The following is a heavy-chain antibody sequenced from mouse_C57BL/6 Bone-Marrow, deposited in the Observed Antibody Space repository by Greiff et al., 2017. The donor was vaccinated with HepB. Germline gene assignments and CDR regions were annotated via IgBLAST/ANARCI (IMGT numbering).Heavy chain of an antibody. CDR1: GYTFTSYD. Sequence: QVQLQQSGAELARPGASVKLSCKASGYTFTSYDINWVKQRPGQGLEWIGWIYPRDGSTKYNEKFKSKATLTVDKPSSTAYMQLSSLTSEDSAVYYCAAKYWGTGTTVTVSS. CDR3: AAKY. D-gene: IGHD1-3*01. J-gene: IGHJ1*03. CDR2: IYPRDGST. V-gene: IGHV1-85*01.